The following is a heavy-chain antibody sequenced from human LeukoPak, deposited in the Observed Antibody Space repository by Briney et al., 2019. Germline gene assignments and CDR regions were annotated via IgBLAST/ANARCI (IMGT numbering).Heavy chain of an antibody. D-gene: IGHD1-26*01. CDR1: GFTFSTYA. V-gene: IGHV4-34*01. CDR3: ARRVISAGRGEIDY. Sequence: GSLRLSCAASGFTFSTYAMSWIRQPPGKGLEWIGEINHSGSTNYNPSLKSRVTISVDTSKNQFSLKLSSVTAADTAVYYCARRVISAGRGEIDYWGQGTLVTVSS. CDR2: INHSGST. J-gene: IGHJ4*02.